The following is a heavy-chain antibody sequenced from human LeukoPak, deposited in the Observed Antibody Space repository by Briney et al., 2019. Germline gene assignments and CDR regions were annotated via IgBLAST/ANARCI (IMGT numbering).Heavy chain of an antibody. CDR3: ARREYGSGSYHLVY. CDR1: GYTFSSYD. J-gene: IGHJ4*02. Sequence: ASVKVSCKASGYTFSSYDINWVRQATGQGLEWMGWMNPNSGNTGYAQKFQGRVTMTTNTSISTAYMELSSLRSEDTAVYYCARREYGSGSYHLVYWGQGTLVTVSS. V-gene: IGHV1-8*01. D-gene: IGHD3-10*01. CDR2: MNPNSGNT.